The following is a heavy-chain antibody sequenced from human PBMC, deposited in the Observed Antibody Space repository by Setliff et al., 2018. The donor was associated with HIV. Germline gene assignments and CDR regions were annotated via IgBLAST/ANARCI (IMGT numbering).Heavy chain of an antibody. CDR3: ASMGADDWYYYMDV. V-gene: IGHV3-23*05. D-gene: IGHD1-26*01. CDR1: GFTFSRSA. Sequence: SLRLSCAASGFTFSRSAMSWVRQTPGRGLEWVSSIYSTDGSTYYADSVKGRFTISRDNSKNTLYLQMNSLRAEDTAVYYCASMGADDWYYYMDVWGKGTTVTAP. J-gene: IGHJ6*03. CDR2: IYSTDGST.